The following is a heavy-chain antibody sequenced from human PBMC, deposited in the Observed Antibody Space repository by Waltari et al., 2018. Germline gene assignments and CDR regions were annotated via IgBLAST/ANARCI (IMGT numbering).Heavy chain of an antibody. J-gene: IGHJ3*02. D-gene: IGHD3-9*01. CDR2: IYPGDSDT. CDR1: GYSFTSYW. CDR3: ARQKRYFDWLPPYDAFDI. Sequence: EVQLVQSGAEVKKPGESLKISCKGSGYSFTSYWIGWVRQMPGKGLEWMGIIYPGDSDTRYSPSFQGQVTISADKSISTAYLQWSSLKASDTAMYYCARQKRYFDWLPPYDAFDIWGQGTMVTVSS. V-gene: IGHV5-51*01.